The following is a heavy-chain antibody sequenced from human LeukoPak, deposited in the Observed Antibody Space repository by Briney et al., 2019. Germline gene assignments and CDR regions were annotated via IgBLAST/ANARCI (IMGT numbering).Heavy chain of an antibody. V-gene: IGHV1-2*02. CDR2: INPDSGGT. CDR1: GYTFTAYF. D-gene: IGHD3-10*01. J-gene: IGHJ4*02. CDR3: ATTSRDSDAYYDYLNY. Sequence: ASVKISCKASGYTFTAYFMHWVRQAPGQGLEWMGCINPDSGGTNYAQRFQGRVIMTRDTSITTTYMELSRLTSDDTAVYYCATTSRDSDAYYDYLNYWGQGTLITVSS.